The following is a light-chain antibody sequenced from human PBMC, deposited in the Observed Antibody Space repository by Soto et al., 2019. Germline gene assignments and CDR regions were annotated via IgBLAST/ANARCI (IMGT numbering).Light chain of an antibody. Sequence: QPVLTQPPSVSGAPGQRVTISCTGTSTNIGAGYDVHWYQHLPGTAPKLLIYGDVNRPSGVPDRFSGSKSGTSAALAITGLQPEDEADYYCAAWDDSLNGRVFGTGTKLTVL. J-gene: IGLJ1*01. CDR2: GDV. V-gene: IGLV1-40*01. CDR1: STNIGAGYD. CDR3: AAWDDSLNGRV.